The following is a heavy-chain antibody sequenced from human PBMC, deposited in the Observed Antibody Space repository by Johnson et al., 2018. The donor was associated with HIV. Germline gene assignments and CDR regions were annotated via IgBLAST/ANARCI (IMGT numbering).Heavy chain of an antibody. CDR1: GFTFSNFD. V-gene: IGHV3-13*01. J-gene: IGHJ3*01. CDR2: IGTAADT. D-gene: IGHD3-16*01. Sequence: EVQLVESGGGVVQPGRSRRLSCAASGFTFSNFDMHWVRQPTGKGLEWVSGIGTAADTYYVGSVKGRFTISRDNDKNSLYLQMNNLRAEDTAVYYCAREALVEGVMALDVWGQGTVVTVS. CDR3: AREALVEGVMALDV.